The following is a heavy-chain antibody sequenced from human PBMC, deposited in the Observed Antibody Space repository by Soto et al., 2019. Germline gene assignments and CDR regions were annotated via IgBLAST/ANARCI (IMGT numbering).Heavy chain of an antibody. D-gene: IGHD2-2*01. CDR2: ISSDGSNK. J-gene: IGHJ4*02. Sequence: QVQLVESGGGVVQPGRSLRLSCEASGFTFSSYGMHWVRQAPGKGLEWVAVISSDGSNKYYADSVKGRFTISRDNSKNTMYLQMDSLRAEDTAVYNCAKDKCITSCYCANWGQGTLVTVSS. CDR3: AKDKCITSCYCAN. V-gene: IGHV3-30*18. CDR1: GFTFSSYG.